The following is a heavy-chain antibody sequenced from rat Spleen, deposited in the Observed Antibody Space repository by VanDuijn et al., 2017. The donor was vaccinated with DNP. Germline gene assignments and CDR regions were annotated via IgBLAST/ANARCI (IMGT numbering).Heavy chain of an antibody. CDR2: ISPNGGST. CDR3: ATDLGDYGGY. D-gene: IGHD1-11*01. J-gene: IGHJ3*01. CDR1: GFTFNNYW. V-gene: IGHV5-31*01. Sequence: EVQLVESGGGLVQPGRSLKLSCVASGFTFNNYWMSWIRQAPGKGLEWVASISPNGGSTYYRDSMKGRFTISRDNAKSTLYLQMDSLRSEDTATYYCATDLGDYGGYWGQGTLVTVSS.